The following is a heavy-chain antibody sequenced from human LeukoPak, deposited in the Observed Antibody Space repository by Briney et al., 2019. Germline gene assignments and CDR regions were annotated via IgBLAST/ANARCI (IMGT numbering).Heavy chain of an antibody. CDR2: IYTSGST. V-gene: IGHV4-4*07. CDR1: GGSISSYY. Sequence: SETLSLTCTVSGGSISSYYWSWIRQPAGKGLEWIWRIYTSGSTNYNPSLKSRVTMSVDTSKNQFSLKLSSVTAADTAVYYCARGVVPAAMPYYYYYYMDVWGKGTTVNISS. CDR3: ARGVVPAAMPYYYYYYMDV. J-gene: IGHJ6*03. D-gene: IGHD2-2*01.